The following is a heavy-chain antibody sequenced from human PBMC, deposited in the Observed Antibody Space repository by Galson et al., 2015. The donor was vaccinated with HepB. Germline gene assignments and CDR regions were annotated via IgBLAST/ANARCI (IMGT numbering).Heavy chain of an antibody. CDR3: ATWGYSENYYMDV. CDR2: INHSGST. Sequence: LSLTCAVYGGSFSGYYWSWIRQPPGKGLEWIGEINHSGSTNYNPSLKSRVTISVDTSKNQFSLKLSSVTAADTAVYYCATWGYSENYYMDVWAKGPRSPSP. J-gene: IGHJ6*03. D-gene: IGHD5-24*01. V-gene: IGHV4-34*01. CDR1: GGSFSGYY.